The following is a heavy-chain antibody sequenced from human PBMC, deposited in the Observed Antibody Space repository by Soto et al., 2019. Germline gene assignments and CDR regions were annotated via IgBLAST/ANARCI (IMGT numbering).Heavy chain of an antibody. CDR3: ARRRVITTNWFDP. CDR2: INHSGST. Sequence: SETLSLTCAVYGGSFIGYYWSWSRQPPGKGLEWIGEINHSGSTNYNPSLKSRVTISVDTSKNQFSLKLSSVTAADTAVYYCARRRVITTNWFDPWGQGTLVTVSS. V-gene: IGHV4-34*01. J-gene: IGHJ5*02. D-gene: IGHD3-22*01. CDR1: GGSFIGYY.